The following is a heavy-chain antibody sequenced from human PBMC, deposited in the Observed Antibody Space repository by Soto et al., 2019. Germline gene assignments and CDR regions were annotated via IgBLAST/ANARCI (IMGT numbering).Heavy chain of an antibody. V-gene: IGHV4-38-2*02. CDR1: GYLISSGYY. CDR2: IDYSGKT. Sequence: SETLSLTCSVSGYLISSGYYWGWVRQTPGKGLEWLGSIDYSGKTYKNPSLKSRVSASVDLSQNQFSLNLRSVTAADTAVYYCARGDVRVGHTAMVPGAFDIWGQGTMVTVSS. CDR3: ARGDVRVGHTAMVPGAFDI. D-gene: IGHD5-18*01. J-gene: IGHJ3*02.